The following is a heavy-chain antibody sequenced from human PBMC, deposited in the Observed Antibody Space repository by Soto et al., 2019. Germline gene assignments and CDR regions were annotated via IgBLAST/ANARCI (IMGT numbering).Heavy chain of an antibody. CDR3: AKADIVVVTAPGYGMDV. CDR2: ISGSGGST. J-gene: IGHJ6*02. V-gene: IGHV3-23*01. Sequence: EVQLLESGGGLVQPGGSLRLSCAASGFTFSSYAMSWVRQAPGKGLEWVSAISGSGGSTYYADSVKGRFTISRDNSKNTLDRQLNSLRAEDTAVYYCAKADIVVVTAPGYGMDVWGQGTTVTVSS. CDR1: GFTFSSYA. D-gene: IGHD2-21*02.